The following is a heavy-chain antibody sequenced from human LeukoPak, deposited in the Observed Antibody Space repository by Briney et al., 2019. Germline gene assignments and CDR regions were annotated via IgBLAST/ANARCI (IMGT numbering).Heavy chain of an antibody. V-gene: IGHV3-53*01. CDR1: GFTVSTDY. D-gene: IGHD4-17*01. CDR3: ARDTVTTFRFRDYYYYGMDV. J-gene: IGHJ6*02. CDR2: IYSGVST. Sequence: GCLRLSCAPSGFTVSTDYMDWVRHAPGKGREWVSVIYSGVSTYHADSGQGRCTISRDNSKNTLYLQMNSLRAEDAAVYYCARDTVTTFRFRDYYYYGMDVWGQGTTVTVSS.